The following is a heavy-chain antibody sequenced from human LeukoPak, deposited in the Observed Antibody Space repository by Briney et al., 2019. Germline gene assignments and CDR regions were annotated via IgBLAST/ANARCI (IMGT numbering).Heavy chain of an antibody. V-gene: IGHV3-23*01. CDR3: AKQLGYCSDGSCYFPY. CDR1: GFTFSSSA. D-gene: IGHD2-15*01. CDR2: ISNNGGYT. J-gene: IGHJ4*02. Sequence: GSLRLSCAASGFTFSSSAMSWVRQAPGKGLEWVSAISNNGGYTYYADSVQGRFTISRDNSKSTLCLQMNSLRAEDTAVYYCAKQLGYCSDGSCYFPYWGQGTLVTVSS.